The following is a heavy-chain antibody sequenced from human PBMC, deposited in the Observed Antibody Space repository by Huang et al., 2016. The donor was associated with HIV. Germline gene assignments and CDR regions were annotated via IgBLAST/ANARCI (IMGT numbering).Heavy chain of an antibody. CDR3: ARHCPLQYRDLWTGFSYYFDF. D-gene: IGHD3-3*01. V-gene: IGHV4-39*01. CDR2: VYYSGTT. CDR1: GGSISNNDYY. Sequence: QLHLQESGPGLVKPSETLSLICTVSGGSISNNDYYWGWIRQSPGKGLEWIGGVYYSGTTWDIPSLKSRVTIAMDMSKNEFSLRLRSLSAADSAIYYCARHCPLQYRDLWTGFSYYFDFWGQGSPVTVSS. J-gene: IGHJ4*02.